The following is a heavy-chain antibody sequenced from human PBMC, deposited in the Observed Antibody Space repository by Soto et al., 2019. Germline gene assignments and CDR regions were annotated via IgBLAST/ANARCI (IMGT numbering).Heavy chain of an antibody. CDR3: EVDYGGNCFDY. Sequence: SETLSLTCTVSGGSISVYYWSWIRQPAGKGLEWIGRIYTSGSTNYNPSLKSRVTVSADTSTNQLLLKLSSVTAADTAVYYCEVDYGGNCFDYWGQVTMLAVYS. CDR1: GGSISVYY. J-gene: IGHJ4*02. V-gene: IGHV4-4*07. D-gene: IGHD2-21*01. CDR2: IYTSGST.